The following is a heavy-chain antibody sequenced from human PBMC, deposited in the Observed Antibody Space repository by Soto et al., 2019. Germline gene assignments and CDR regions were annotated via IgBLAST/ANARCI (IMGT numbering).Heavy chain of an antibody. CDR1: GGSISSYY. D-gene: IGHD4-17*01. Sequence: SETLSLTCTVSGGSISSYYWSWIRQPPGKGLEWIGYIYYSGSTNYNPSLKSRVTISVDTSKNQFSLRLSSVTAADTAVYYCARHFVYDYGDPRRWCWFDPWGQGTLVTVSS. J-gene: IGHJ5*02. CDR2: IYYSGST. CDR3: ARHFVYDYGDPRRWCWFDP. V-gene: IGHV4-59*08.